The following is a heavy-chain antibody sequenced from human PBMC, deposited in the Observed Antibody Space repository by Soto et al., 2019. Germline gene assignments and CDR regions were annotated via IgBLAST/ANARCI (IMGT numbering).Heavy chain of an antibody. CDR1: GFTFSVFN. CDR3: ASDNNQSRIFGDYGLDF. J-gene: IGHJ6*02. V-gene: IGHV3-48*03. Sequence: EEQLVESGGGLVQPGGSLTLSCAASGFTFSVFNMNWVRQAPGKGLEWVSDITSSGDSVYYSDSVKGRFTISRDKDKISMILQIKRMRAGDAAVDFCASDNNQSRIFGDYGLDFWGQGTPVIVSS. CDR2: ITSSGDSV. D-gene: IGHD3-3*01.